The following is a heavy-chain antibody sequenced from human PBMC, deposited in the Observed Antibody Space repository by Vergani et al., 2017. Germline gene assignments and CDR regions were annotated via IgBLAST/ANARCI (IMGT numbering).Heavy chain of an antibody. Sequence: QVQLVQSGAEVKKPGASVKVSCKASGYTFTSYGISWVRQAPGQGLEWMGWISADNGNTNYAQKLQGRVTMTTDTSTSTAYMGLRSLRSDDTAVYYCARDPDIVVVPAAPYYYYYYGMDVWGQGTTVTVSS. V-gene: IGHV1-18*04. CDR1: GYTFTSYG. J-gene: IGHJ6*02. CDR3: ARDPDIVVVPAAPYYYYYYGMDV. CDR2: ISADNGNT. D-gene: IGHD2-2*01.